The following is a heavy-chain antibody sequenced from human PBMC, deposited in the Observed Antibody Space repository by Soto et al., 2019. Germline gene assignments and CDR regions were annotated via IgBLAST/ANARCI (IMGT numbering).Heavy chain of an antibody. CDR2: ISYSGST. Sequence: WTWIRQRPEKGLEWIGHISYSGSTHYNASLQSRLAISKDTSKNQCSLKLTSLTAADTAVYFCARAPHEDIFTGFDSWGQGIQVTVSS. D-gene: IGHD3-9*01. CDR3: ARAPHEDIFTGFDS. J-gene: IGHJ4*02. V-gene: IGHV4-31*02.